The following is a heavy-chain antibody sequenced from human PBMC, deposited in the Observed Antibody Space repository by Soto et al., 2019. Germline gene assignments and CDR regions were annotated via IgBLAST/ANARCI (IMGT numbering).Heavy chain of an antibody. V-gene: IGHV1-69*13. CDR2: IIPIFGTA. D-gene: IGHD6-6*01. CDR1: GGTFSSYA. J-gene: IGHJ6*02. CDR3: ARGSPSTTYSSSSSDYYYGMDV. Sequence: SVKVSCKASGGTFSSYAISWVRQAPGQGLEWMGGIIPIFGTANYAQKFQGRVTITADESTSTAYMELSSLRSEDTAVYYCARGSPSTTYSSSSSDYYYGMDVWGQGTTVTVSS.